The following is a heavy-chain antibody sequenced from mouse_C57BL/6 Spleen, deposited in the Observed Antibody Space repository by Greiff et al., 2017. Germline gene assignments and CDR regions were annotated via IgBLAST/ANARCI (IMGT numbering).Heavy chain of an antibody. J-gene: IGHJ2*01. CDR1: GFTFSSYA. V-gene: IGHV5-9-1*02. CDR3: TRDNYSSCYDY. Sequence: EVMLVESGAGLVKPGGSLKLSCAASGFTFSSYAMSWVRQTPEKRLAWVAYISSGGDYIYYADTVKGRFTISRDNARNTLYLQMSSLTSEDTAMYYCTRDNYSSCYDYWGQGTTLTVSS. CDR2: ISSGGDYI. D-gene: IGHD1-1*01.